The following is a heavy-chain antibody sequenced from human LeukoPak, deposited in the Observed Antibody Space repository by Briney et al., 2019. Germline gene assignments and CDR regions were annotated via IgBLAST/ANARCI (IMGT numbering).Heavy chain of an antibody. D-gene: IGHD6-19*01. Sequence: GGSLRLSCAASGFTFSSYWMSWVRQAPGKGLEWVANIKQDGSEKYYVDSVKGRFTISRDNSKNSLYLQMSSLRSEDTALYYCARESESSGWYDYWGQGTLVTVSS. CDR1: GFTFSSYW. V-gene: IGHV3-7*05. CDR3: ARESESSGWYDY. CDR2: IKQDGSEK. J-gene: IGHJ4*02.